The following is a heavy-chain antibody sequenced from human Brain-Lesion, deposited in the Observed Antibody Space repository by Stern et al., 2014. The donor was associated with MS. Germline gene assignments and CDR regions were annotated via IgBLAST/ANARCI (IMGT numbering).Heavy chain of an antibody. CDR2: IYYSGTT. Sequence: MQLVESGPGLVKPSETLSLTCSVSGGSISRSTYYWGWIRQPPGKGLEWIGSIYYSGTTYYNPSLKSRVTIDTSTNQFSLGLTSGTAADTAVYYCARHDGWLPHYWSQGTLVTVSS. V-gene: IGHV4-39*01. D-gene: IGHD5-12*01. CDR1: GGSISRSTYY. CDR3: ARHDGWLPHY. J-gene: IGHJ4*02.